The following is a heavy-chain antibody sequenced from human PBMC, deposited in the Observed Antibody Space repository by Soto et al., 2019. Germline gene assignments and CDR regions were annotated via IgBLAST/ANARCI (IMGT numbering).Heavy chain of an antibody. CDR3: SRVVYDSDTAMVREVD. V-gene: IGHV4-59*01. D-gene: IGHD5-18*01. CDR1: GGSIISYY. CDR2: IYYSGST. J-gene: IGHJ4*02. Sequence: PATLSLTCTVSGGSIISYYWSWIRQPPGKGLEWIGYIYYSGSTNYNPSPKSRVTISVDTSKNQFSLKLSSVTAADKAVYYCSRVVYDSDTAMVREVDWGQGTLVTVX.